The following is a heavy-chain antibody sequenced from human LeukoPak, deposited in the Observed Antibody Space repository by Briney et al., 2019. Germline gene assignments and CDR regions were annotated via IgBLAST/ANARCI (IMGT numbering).Heavy chain of an antibody. J-gene: IGHJ4*02. CDR1: VFTFRSYR. D-gene: IGHD3-16*01. CDR3: AKVGGDPYSFTY. V-gene: IGHV3-30*02. CDR2: IRYDGSNK. Sequence: GGSLRLSCAASVFTFRSYRMHWVRQAPGKGLEWVAFIRYDGSNKYYADSVKARFTLSRDISKNTLYVQIKSQRAEDTAVYYCAKVGGDPYSFTYWGQGTLVTVSS.